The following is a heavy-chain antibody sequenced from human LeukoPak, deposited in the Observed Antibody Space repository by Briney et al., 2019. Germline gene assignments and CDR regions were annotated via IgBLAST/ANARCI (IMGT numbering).Heavy chain of an antibody. Sequence: SETLSLTCTVSGGSISSGSYYWSWIRQPAGKGLEWIGRIYTSGSTNYNPSLKSRVTISVDTSKNQFSLKLSSVTAADTAVYYCARASGYRYYYYYYMDVWGKGTTVTVSS. D-gene: IGHD3-22*01. CDR2: IYTSGST. J-gene: IGHJ6*03. CDR1: GGSISSGSYY. CDR3: ARASGYRYYYYYYMDV. V-gene: IGHV4-61*02.